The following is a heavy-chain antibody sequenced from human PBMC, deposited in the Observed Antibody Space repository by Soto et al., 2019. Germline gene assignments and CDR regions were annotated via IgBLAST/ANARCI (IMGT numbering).Heavy chain of an antibody. CDR2: MNPNSGNT. CDR3: VREADSGLLWFGNADS. CDR1: GYTFTSYD. J-gene: IGHJ5*01. D-gene: IGHD3-10*01. Sequence: ASVKVSCKASGYTFTSYDINWVRQATGQGLEWMGWMNPNSGNTGYAESVKGRFTISRDNSKNTMYLQMDSLRGEDTAVYYCVREADSGLLWFGNADSWGQGTQVTVSS. V-gene: IGHV1-8*01.